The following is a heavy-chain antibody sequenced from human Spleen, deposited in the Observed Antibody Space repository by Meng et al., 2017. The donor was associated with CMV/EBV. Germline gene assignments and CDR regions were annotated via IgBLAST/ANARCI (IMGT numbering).Heavy chain of an antibody. V-gene: IGHV3-13*01. CDR3: ARDKGYCSSTSCYDAFDI. Sequence: GESLKISCAASGFTFSSYDMHWVRQATGKGLEWVSAIGTAGDTYYPGSVKGRFTISRENAKNSLYLQMNSLRAEDTAVYYCARDKGYCSSTSCYDAFDIWGQGTMVTVSS. J-gene: IGHJ3*02. CDR1: GFTFSSYD. D-gene: IGHD2-2*01. CDR2: IGTAGDT.